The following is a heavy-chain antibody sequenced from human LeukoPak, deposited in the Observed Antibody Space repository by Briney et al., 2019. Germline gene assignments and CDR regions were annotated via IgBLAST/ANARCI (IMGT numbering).Heavy chain of an antibody. CDR2: INHSGST. J-gene: IGHJ4*02. Sequence: SETLSLTCTVSGGSISGYYWSRIRQPPGKGLEWIGEINHSGSTNYNPSLKSRVTISVDTSKNQFSLKLSSVTAADTAVYYCAREWYSSGWKDWGQGTLVTVSS. V-gene: IGHV4-34*01. CDR1: GGSISGYY. CDR3: AREWYSSGWKD. D-gene: IGHD6-19*01.